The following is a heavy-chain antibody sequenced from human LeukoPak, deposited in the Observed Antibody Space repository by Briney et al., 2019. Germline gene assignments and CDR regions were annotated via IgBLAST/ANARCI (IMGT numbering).Heavy chain of an antibody. Sequence: SETLSLTCTVSGDSISSGNNYWSWIRQYPGKGLQWIAYISYSGRSYYNPSLKSQVTISVDTSKTQFSLRLSSVTAADTAVYYCARVTSLKGNHWGYFDYWGQGTLVTVSS. CDR1: GDSISSGNNY. CDR3: ARVTSLKGNHWGYFDY. V-gene: IGHV4-31*01. D-gene: IGHD3-16*01. J-gene: IGHJ4*02. CDR2: ISYSGRS.